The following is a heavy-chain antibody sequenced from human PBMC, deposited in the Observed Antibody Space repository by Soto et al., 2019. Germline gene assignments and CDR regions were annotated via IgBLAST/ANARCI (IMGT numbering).Heavy chain of an antibody. D-gene: IGHD6-13*01. CDR3: ARALGSSSWYLYYYYGMDV. CDR1: GDSVSSNSAA. J-gene: IGHJ6*02. CDR2: TYYRSKWYN. V-gene: IGHV6-1*01. Sequence: PSQTLSLTCAISGDSVSSNSAAWNWIRQSPSRGLEWLGRTYYRSKWYNDYAVSVKSRITINPDTSKNQFSLQLNSVTPEDTAVYYCARALGSSSWYLYYYYGMDVWGQGTTVTVSS.